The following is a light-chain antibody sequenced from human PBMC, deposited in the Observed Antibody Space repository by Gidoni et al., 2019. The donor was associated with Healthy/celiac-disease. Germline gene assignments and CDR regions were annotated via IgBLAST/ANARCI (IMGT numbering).Light chain of an antibody. CDR3: QQYYSTPWT. Sequence: IVMTHSPHSLAVSLGERDTINCKSSQSVLSSSNNKNYLAWYQQKPGQPPKLLIYWASSRESGVPDRWSGSGSGTDFTLTIRSLQAEDVAVYYCQQYYSTPWTFGQGTKVEIK. V-gene: IGKV4-1*01. J-gene: IGKJ1*01. CDR2: WAS. CDR1: QSVLSSSNNKNY.